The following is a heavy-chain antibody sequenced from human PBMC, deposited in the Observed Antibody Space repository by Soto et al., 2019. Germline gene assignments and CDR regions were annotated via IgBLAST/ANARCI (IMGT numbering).Heavy chain of an antibody. V-gene: IGHV3-21*01. D-gene: IGHD2-15*01. CDR1: GFTFTANS. J-gene: IGHJ4*02. CDR2: ISSSGSFM. CDR3: ARSPPHGRTSTWDADY. Sequence: EVHLVASGGGLVKPGGSLRLSCVASGFTFTANSMNWVRRAPGKGLEWVSSISSSGSFMDYADSVKGRFTVSRDNAKNSLYLQMNDLKVEDTALYYCARSPPHGRTSTWDADYWGQEVQVTVSS.